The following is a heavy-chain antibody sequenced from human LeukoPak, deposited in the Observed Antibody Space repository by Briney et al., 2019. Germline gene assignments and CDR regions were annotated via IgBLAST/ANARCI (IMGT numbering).Heavy chain of an antibody. V-gene: IGHV3-7*01. CDR3: VRDPDYGGHGPFWDY. D-gene: IGHD4-23*01. CDR1: GFGFSTFW. CDR2: MNPDGSGK. Sequence: PGGSLRLSCVASGFGFSTFWMSWVRQAPGKGPEWVANMNPDGSGKYHVDSVKGRITISRDNAKNSLYLQMNSLRAEDTAVYHCVRDPDYGGHGPFWDYWGQGTLVTVSS. J-gene: IGHJ4*02.